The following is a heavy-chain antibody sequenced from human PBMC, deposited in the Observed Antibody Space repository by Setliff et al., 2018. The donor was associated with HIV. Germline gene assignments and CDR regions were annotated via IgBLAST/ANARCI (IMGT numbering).Heavy chain of an antibody. V-gene: IGHV3-74*01. Sequence: LRLSCAASGFTFSRYSMNWVRQAPGKGLEWVSYINSDESSTAYADSVKGRFTISRDNAKNSLYLQMNSLRAEDTALYYCAKDGNRRSPTGVFYYGMDVWGQGTTVTVSS. CDR3: AKDGNRRSPTGVFYYGMDV. CDR2: INSDESST. D-gene: IGHD1-1*01. J-gene: IGHJ6*02. CDR1: GFTFSRYS.